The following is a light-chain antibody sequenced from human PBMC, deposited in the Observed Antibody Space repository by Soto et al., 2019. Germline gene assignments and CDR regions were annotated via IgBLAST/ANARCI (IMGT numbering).Light chain of an antibody. J-gene: IGKJ5*01. V-gene: IGKV1-9*01. CDR3: QRRHVELIT. CDR1: QGISNR. CDR2: PAS. Sequence: DIQLTQSPSFLSASVGDRVSITCRASQGISNRLAWYQQRPGKAPKLLFHPASTLLSGVASRLSCSGSETEFTLTVSDVQCVHFATYYCQRRHVELITFGQGIRLES.